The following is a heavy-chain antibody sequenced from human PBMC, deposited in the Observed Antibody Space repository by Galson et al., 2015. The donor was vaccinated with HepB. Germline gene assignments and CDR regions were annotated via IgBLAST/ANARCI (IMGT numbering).Heavy chain of an antibody. V-gene: IGHV3-23*01. CDR3: AKDRTYYDSSGYYYGPDFYFDY. Sequence: SLRLSCAASGFTFSSYAMSWVRQAPGKGLEWVSAISGSGGSTYYADSVKGRFTISRDNSKNTLYLQMNSLRAEDTAVYYCAKDRTYYDSSGYYYGPDFYFDYWGQGTLVTVSS. J-gene: IGHJ4*02. D-gene: IGHD3-22*01. CDR2: ISGSGGST. CDR1: GFTFSSYA.